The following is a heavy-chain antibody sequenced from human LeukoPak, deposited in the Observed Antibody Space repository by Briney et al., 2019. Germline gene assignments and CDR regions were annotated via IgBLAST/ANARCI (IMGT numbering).Heavy chain of an antibody. CDR1: GGTFSSYA. CDR3: ARDPGNYGSGSYRTKNWFDP. V-gene: IGHV1-69*04. Sequence: SVKVSCKASGGTFSSYAISWVRQAPGQGFEWMGRIIPILGTANYAQKFQGRVTITADKSTSTAYMELSSLRSEDTAVYYCARDPGNYGSGSYRTKNWFDPWGQGTLVTVSS. D-gene: IGHD3-10*01. CDR2: IIPILGTA. J-gene: IGHJ5*02.